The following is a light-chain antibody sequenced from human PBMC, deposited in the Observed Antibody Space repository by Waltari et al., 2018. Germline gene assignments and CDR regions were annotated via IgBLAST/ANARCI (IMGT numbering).Light chain of an antibody. CDR2: DAS. V-gene: IGKV3-11*01. J-gene: IGKJ4*01. Sequence: EILLTQSPVTLSVSPGERATLSCKASQSVRSYLAWYQQKPGQAPRLLRYDASNRASGIPARFSGSGSGTDFTLTISNVEPEDFAVYYFQQRHDWPLNFGGGTKLEIK. CDR1: QSVRSY. CDR3: QQRHDWPLN.